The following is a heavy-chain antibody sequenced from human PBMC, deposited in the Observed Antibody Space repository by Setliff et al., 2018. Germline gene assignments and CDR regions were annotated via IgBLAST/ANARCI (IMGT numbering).Heavy chain of an antibody. CDR3: ARDQVGATYFPYYYYYGMDV. Sequence: GGSLRLSCAASGFTFSGYSMNWVRQAPGKGLEWVSYISGSSHIIYYADSVKGRFTISRDNAKNSLYLQMNSLRAEDTAVYYCARDQVGATYFPYYYYYGMDVWGKGTTVTVSS. CDR1: GFTFSGYS. D-gene: IGHD5-12*01. CDR2: ISGSSHII. J-gene: IGHJ6*04. V-gene: IGHV3-48*01.